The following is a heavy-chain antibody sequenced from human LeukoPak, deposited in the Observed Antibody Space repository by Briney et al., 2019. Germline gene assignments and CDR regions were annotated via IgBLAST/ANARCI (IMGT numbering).Heavy chain of an antibody. CDR1: GGSFSGYY. Sequence: PSETLSLTCAVYGGSFSGYYWSWIRQPPGKGLEWIGYIYYSGSTNYNPSLKSRVTISVDTSKNPFSLKLSSVTAAETAVYYCARARNDYGDYYYYYMDVWGKGTTVTVSS. J-gene: IGHJ6*03. CDR3: ARARNDYGDYYYYYMDV. D-gene: IGHD4-17*01. V-gene: IGHV4-59*01. CDR2: IYYSGST.